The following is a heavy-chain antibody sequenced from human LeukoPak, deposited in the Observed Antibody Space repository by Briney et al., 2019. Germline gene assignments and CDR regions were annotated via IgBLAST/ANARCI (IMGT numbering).Heavy chain of an antibody. CDR1: GYSFTSYW. Sequence: GESLKISCKGSGYSFTSYWIGWVRQMPGKGLEWMGIIYPGDSDTRYSPSFQGQVTISADKSISTAYLQWSSLKASDTAMYYCARRSGGSSYYYYYYMDVWGKGTTVTVSS. CDR3: ARRSGGSSYYYYYYMDV. J-gene: IGHJ6*03. D-gene: IGHD1-26*01. V-gene: IGHV5-51*01. CDR2: IYPGDSDT.